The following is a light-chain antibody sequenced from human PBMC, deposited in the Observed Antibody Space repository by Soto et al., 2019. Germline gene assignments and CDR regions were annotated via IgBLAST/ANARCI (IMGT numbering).Light chain of an antibody. CDR2: KAS. J-gene: IGKJ1*01. Sequence: DIQMTQSPSTLSASVGDRVTITCRASQSIDSWLAWYQQKPGKAPKFLIYKASTLESGVPSRFSGSGSGRDFTLTISSLQPEDLGTYFCQQANSVPWTFGQGTKVEVK. V-gene: IGKV1-5*03. CDR3: QQANSVPWT. CDR1: QSIDSW.